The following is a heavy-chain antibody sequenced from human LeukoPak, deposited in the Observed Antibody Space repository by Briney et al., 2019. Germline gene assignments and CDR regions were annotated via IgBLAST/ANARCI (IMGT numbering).Heavy chain of an antibody. CDR2: INPNSGGT. J-gene: IGHJ4*02. CDR1: GYIFTGCY. CDR3: ARVGYDILTGHPSLIYYFDY. D-gene: IGHD3-9*01. Sequence: ASVKVSCKASGYIFTGCYMHWVRQAPGQGLEWMGWINPNSGGTNYAQKFQGRVTMTRDTSISTAYMELSRLRSDDTAVYYCARVGYDILTGHPSLIYYFDYWGQGTLVTVSS. V-gene: IGHV1-2*02.